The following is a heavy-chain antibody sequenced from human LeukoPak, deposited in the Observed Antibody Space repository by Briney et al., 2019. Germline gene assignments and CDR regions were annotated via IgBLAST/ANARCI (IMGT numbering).Heavy chain of an antibody. CDR3: ERERLGMDYMDV. CDR2: IYSGGST. J-gene: IGHJ6*03. Sequence: PGGSLRLSCAASGFTVSSNYMSWVRQAPGEGLEWVSVIYSGGSTYYADSVKGRFTISRDNSKNTLYLQMNSLRAEDTAVYYCERERLGMDYMDVWGKGTTVTVSS. CDR1: GFTVSSNY. V-gene: IGHV3-53*01. D-gene: IGHD6-6*01.